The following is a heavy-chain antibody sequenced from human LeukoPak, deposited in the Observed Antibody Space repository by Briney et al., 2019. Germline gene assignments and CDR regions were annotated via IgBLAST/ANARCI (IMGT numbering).Heavy chain of an antibody. CDR2: IYTSGST. D-gene: IGHD5-24*01. CDR1: GGSISSYY. J-gene: IGHJ5*02. Sequence: TPSETLSLTCTVSGGSISSYYWSWIRQPPGKGLEWIGYIYTSGSTNYNPSLESRVTISVDTSKNQFSLKLSSVTAADTAVYYCARFSDLEGPQFDPWGQGTLVTVSS. V-gene: IGHV4-4*09. CDR3: ARFSDLEGPQFDP.